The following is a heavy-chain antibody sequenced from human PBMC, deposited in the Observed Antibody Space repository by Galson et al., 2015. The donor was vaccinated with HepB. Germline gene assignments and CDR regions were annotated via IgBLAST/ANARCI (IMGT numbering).Heavy chain of an antibody. CDR3: ARDSGYGQNWGLDAFDI. CDR1: GGTFSSYA. V-gene: IGHV1-69*13. CDR2: IIPIFGTA. D-gene: IGHD7-27*01. Sequence: SVKVSCKASGGTFSSYAISWVRQAPGQGLEWMGGIIPIFGTANYAQKFQGRVTITADESTSTAYMELSSLRSEDTAVYYCARDSGYGQNWGLDAFDIWGQGTMVTVSS. J-gene: IGHJ3*02.